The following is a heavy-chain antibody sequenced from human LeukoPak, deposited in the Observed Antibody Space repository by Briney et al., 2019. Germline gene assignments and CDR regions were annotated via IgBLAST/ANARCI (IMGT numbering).Heavy chain of an antibody. CDR2: VNPSGGST. Sequence: ASVKVSCKASGYTFTRYYMHWVRQAPGQGLEWMGIVNPSGGSTSYAQKFQGRVTMTRDTSTSTVYMELSSLRSEDTAVYYCARDTIRIVGAIVYWGQGTLVTVSS. V-gene: IGHV1-46*03. CDR1: GYTFTRYY. CDR3: ARDTIRIVGAIVY. D-gene: IGHD1-26*01. J-gene: IGHJ4*02.